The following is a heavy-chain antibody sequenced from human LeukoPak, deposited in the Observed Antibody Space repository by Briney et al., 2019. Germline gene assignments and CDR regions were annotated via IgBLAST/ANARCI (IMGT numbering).Heavy chain of an antibody. CDR1: GGSISRSY. Sequence: PSETLSLTCTVSGGSISRSYGNWIREPPGKGLEWIGYIYYSGSTKYNPSLKSRVTISLDSSKNQFSLKLNSVTAADTAVYYCARARGKYQLPNWFDPWGQGTLVTVSS. J-gene: IGHJ5*02. CDR3: ARARGKYQLPNWFDP. CDR2: IYYSGST. V-gene: IGHV4-59*01. D-gene: IGHD2-2*01.